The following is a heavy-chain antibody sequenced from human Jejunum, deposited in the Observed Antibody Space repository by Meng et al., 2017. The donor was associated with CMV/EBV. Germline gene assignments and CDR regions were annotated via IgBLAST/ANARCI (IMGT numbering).Heavy chain of an antibody. CDR2: SSGSGSTS. D-gene: IGHD4-11*01. V-gene: IGHV3-23*01. Sequence: PFGFIFAPSALTWVRPAPGKGLDWVSTSSGSGSTSYSADSVKGRFAVSRDNSKNTLYLQMNSLRVGDTAVYYCAKQGYSNDLDYWGEGTLVTVSS. CDR3: AKQGYSNDLDY. CDR1: GFIFAPSA. J-gene: IGHJ4*02.